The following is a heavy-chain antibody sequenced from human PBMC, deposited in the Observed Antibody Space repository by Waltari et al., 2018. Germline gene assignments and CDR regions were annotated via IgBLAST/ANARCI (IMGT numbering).Heavy chain of an antibody. Sequence: QVQLQQSGPGLVKPSETLSLTCAISGDTVTNTSAAWNLIRRSPSRGLEWLGRTYYRSKWYSDYAVSVSGRITISPDTSKNQFSLQLNSVTPEDTAVYFCVRGGSFCSGGTCYGYFDYWGQGTLVTVSS. D-gene: IGHD2-15*01. J-gene: IGHJ4*02. CDR1: GDTVTNTSAA. CDR3: VRGGSFCSGGTCYGYFDY. V-gene: IGHV6-1*01. CDR2: TYYRSKWYS.